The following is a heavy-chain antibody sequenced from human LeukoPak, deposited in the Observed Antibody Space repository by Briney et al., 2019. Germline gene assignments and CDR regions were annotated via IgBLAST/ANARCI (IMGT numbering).Heavy chain of an antibody. CDR2: IIPIFGTA. D-gene: IGHD6-19*01. CDR1: GGTFSSYA. J-gene: IGHJ4*02. CDR3: ARGGGKHSSGWSNFDY. V-gene: IGHV1-69*05. Sequence: ASVKVSCKASGGTFSSYAISWVRQAPGQGLEWMGAIIPIFGTANYAQKFQGRVTITTDESTSTAYMELSSLRSEDTAVYYCARGGGKHSSGWSNFDYWGQGTLVTVSS.